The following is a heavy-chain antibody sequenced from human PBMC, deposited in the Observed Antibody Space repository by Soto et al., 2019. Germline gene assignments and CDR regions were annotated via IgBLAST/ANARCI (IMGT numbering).Heavy chain of an antibody. J-gene: IGHJ6*02. D-gene: IGHD2-8*01. V-gene: IGHV4-39*07. CDR1: GGCCSTSMSH. Sequence: SETLALTPVVSGGCCSTSMSHGGGRRRPPGKGLEWIGSIYYSGSTNYNPSLKSRVTISVDTSKNQFSLKLSSVTAADTAVYYCARDIMGTNYYYYGMDVWGQGT. CDR2: IYYSGST. CDR3: ARDIMGTNYYYYGMDV.